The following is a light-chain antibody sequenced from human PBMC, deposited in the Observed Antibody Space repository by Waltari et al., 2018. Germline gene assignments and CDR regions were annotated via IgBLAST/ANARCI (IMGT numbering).Light chain of an antibody. Sequence: QSVLTQPPSASGSPGQSVTISCTVSSSDIGAYKYVSWYQQYPGKGPKLIIYDTNKRPAGVPDRFSASKSGNTASLTISGRQAEDEADYHCSSYAGGYVHYVFGTGTKVT. V-gene: IGLV2-8*01. CDR2: DTN. CDR3: SSYAGGYVHYV. CDR1: SSDIGAYKY. J-gene: IGLJ1*01.